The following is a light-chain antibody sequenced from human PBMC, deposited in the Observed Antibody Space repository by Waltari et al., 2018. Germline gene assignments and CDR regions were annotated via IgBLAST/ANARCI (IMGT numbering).Light chain of an antibody. V-gene: IGLV1-47*01. Sequence: QSVLTQPPSASRTPGQRVTIPCSGSSSNIGSHYVYWYQQPPGTAPKLLIYRNDQRPSGVPDRFSGSKSGTSASLAISGLRSEDEADYFCATWDDSLSGWVFGGGTKLTVL. CDR2: RND. CDR3: ATWDDSLSGWV. J-gene: IGLJ3*02. CDR1: SSNIGSHY.